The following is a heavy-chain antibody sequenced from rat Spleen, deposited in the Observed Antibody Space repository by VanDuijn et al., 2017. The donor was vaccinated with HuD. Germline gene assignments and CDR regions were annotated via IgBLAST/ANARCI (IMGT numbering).Heavy chain of an antibody. V-gene: IGHV5-7*01. CDR2: ISYDGTAT. Sequence: EVQLVESGGGLVQPGRSLKLSCAASGFTFSDYNMAWVRQAPTKGLEWVASISYDGTATYYRDSVKGRFTISRDNGKNTLYLQMDSLRSEDTATYYCVKDRGEYNNLFDYWGQGVMVTVSS. D-gene: IGHD1-10*01. CDR1: GFTFSDYN. CDR3: VKDRGEYNNLFDY. J-gene: IGHJ2*01.